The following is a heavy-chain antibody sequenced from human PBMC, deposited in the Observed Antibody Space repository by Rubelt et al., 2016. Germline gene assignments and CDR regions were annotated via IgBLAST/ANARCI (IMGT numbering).Heavy chain of an antibody. Sequence: QVQLVQSGAEVKKPGASVKVSCKASGYTFTGYYMHWVRQAPGQGLEWMGRINPNGVGHDNAQGLQGRVTMTRYTSSSTAYRGLGRLRSDDTAVYYCVRAKRYWYFDLWGRGALVTVSS. CDR1: GYTFTGYY. J-gene: IGHJ2*01. V-gene: IGHV1-2*06. CDR3: VRAKRYWYFDL. CDR2: INPNGVGH.